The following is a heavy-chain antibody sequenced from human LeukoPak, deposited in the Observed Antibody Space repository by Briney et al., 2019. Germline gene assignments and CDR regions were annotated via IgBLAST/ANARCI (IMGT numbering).Heavy chain of an antibody. CDR2: IIPIFGTA. V-gene: IGHV1-69*13. J-gene: IGHJ4*02. CDR1: GGTFSSYA. Sequence: GASVKVSCKASGGTFSSYAISWVRQAPGQGLEWMGGIIPIFGTANYAQKFQGRATITADESTSTAYMELSSLRSEDTAVYYCARHYEVGLNTAMVGDYWGQGTLVTVSS. D-gene: IGHD5-18*01. CDR3: ARHYEVGLNTAMVGDY.